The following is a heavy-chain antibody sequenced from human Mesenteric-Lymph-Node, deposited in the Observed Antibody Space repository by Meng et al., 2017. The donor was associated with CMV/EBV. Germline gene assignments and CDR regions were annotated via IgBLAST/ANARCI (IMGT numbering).Heavy chain of an antibody. D-gene: IGHD3-3*01. CDR1: GFTFSSYS. Sequence: WGSLRLSCAASGFTFSSYSMNWVRQAPGKELEWVPSISSSSSYIYYADPVKGRFTTPRDNAKNPLYLQMNSLRAEDTAVYYCARGDSRIFSVVMEAFDIWGQGTMVTVSS. CDR3: ARGDSRIFSVVMEAFDI. V-gene: IGHV3-21*01. J-gene: IGHJ3*02. CDR2: ISSSSSYI.